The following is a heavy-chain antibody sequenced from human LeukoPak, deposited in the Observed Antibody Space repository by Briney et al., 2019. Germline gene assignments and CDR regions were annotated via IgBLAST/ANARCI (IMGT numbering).Heavy chain of an antibody. D-gene: IGHD2-2*01. J-gene: IGHJ4*02. Sequence: GGSLRLSCATSGFTFSSYWMSWVRQAPGKGLEWVANIKEDGSDKYYADSVKGRFTISRDNSKNTLYLQMNSLRAEDTAVYYCARVGYCSSTSCRYFDYWGQGTLVTVSS. V-gene: IGHV3-7*02. CDR2: IKEDGSDK. CDR1: GFTFSSYW. CDR3: ARVGYCSSTSCRYFDY.